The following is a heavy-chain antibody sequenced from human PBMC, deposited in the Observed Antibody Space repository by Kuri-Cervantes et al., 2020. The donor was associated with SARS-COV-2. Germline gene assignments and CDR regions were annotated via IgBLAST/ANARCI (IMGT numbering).Heavy chain of an antibody. CDR2: ISAYNGNT. CDR1: GYTFSSYD. V-gene: IGHV1-18*01. Sequence: ASVKVSCKASGYTFSSYDINWVRQATGQGLEWMGWISAYNGNTNYAQKLQGRVTMTTDTSTSTAYMELRSLRSDDTAVYYCARVSEFWNYYDSSGYFSPIDYWGQGTLVTVS. CDR3: ARVSEFWNYYDSSGYFSPIDY. D-gene: IGHD3-22*01. J-gene: IGHJ4*02.